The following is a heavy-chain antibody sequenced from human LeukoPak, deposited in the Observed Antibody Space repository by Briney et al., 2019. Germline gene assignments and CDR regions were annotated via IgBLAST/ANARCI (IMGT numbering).Heavy chain of an antibody. CDR3: ARFGVAVAGTGLDWFDP. D-gene: IGHD6-19*01. CDR2: INPNSGGT. Sequence: ASVKVSCKASGYTFTGYYMHWVRQAPGQGLEWMGWINPNSGGTNYAQKFQGRVTMTRDTSISTAYMELSRLRSDDTAVYYCARFGVAVAGTGLDWFDPWGQGTLVTVSS. CDR1: GYTFTGYY. J-gene: IGHJ5*02. V-gene: IGHV1-2*02.